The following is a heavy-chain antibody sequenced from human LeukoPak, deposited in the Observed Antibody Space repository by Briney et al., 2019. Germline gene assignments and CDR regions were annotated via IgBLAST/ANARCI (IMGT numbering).Heavy chain of an antibody. CDR2: ISSSSSYI. Sequence: EGSLRLSCAASGFTFSSYSMNWVRQAPGKGLEWVSSISSSSSYIYYADSVKGRFTISRDNAKTSLYLQMNSPRAEDTAVYYCATLGGNDYWGQGTLVTVSS. J-gene: IGHJ4*02. D-gene: IGHD3-16*01. V-gene: IGHV3-21*01. CDR3: ATLGGNDY. CDR1: GFTFSSYS.